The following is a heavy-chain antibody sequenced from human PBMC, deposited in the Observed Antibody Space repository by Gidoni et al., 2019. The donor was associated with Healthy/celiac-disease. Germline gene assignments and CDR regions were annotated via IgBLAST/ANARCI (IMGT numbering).Heavy chain of an antibody. V-gene: IGHV3-9*01. CDR2: ISWNSGSI. J-gene: IGHJ6*02. CDR3: AKGSSGWYGSSGMDV. Sequence: EVQLVESVGGLVQPGRSLRLSCAASGFTFDDYAMHWVRQAPGKGLEWGSGISWNSGSIGYADSVKGRFTISRDNAKNSLYLQMNSLRAEDTALYYCAKGSSGWYGSSGMDVWGQGTTVTVSS. D-gene: IGHD6-19*01. CDR1: GFTFDDYA.